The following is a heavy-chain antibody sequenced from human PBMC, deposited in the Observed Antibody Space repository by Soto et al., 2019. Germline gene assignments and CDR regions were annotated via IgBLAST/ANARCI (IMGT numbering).Heavy chain of an antibody. CDR3: ARAREYYYGMDV. Sequence: QVQLVQSGAEVKKPGASVKVSCKASGYTFTSYDINWVRQATGQGLEWMGWMNPNSGNTGYAQKFQGRVPMTRNTSISTAYLELSSLRSEDTAVYYCARAREYYYGMDVWGQGTTVTVSS. J-gene: IGHJ6*02. V-gene: IGHV1-8*01. CDR2: MNPNSGNT. CDR1: GYTFTSYD.